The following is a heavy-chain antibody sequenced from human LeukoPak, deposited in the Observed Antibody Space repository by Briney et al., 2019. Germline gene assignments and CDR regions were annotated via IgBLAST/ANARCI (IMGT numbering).Heavy chain of an antibody. Sequence: SETLSLTCTVSGGSIGSTNYYWGWIRQPPGKGLEWIANIYYSGSTYYNPSLKSRVTISVDTSKNQFSLKLSSVTAADTAVYYCARRLVGATIWYAFDIWGQGTMVTVSS. J-gene: IGHJ3*02. CDR2: IYYSGST. V-gene: IGHV4-39*01. D-gene: IGHD1-26*01. CDR3: ARRLVGATIWYAFDI. CDR1: GGSIGSTNYY.